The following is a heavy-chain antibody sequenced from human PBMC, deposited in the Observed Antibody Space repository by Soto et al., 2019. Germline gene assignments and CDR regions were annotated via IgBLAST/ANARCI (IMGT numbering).Heavy chain of an antibody. J-gene: IGHJ4*02. CDR1: GFSFSGTA. V-gene: IGHV3-73*02. Sequence: DVQLVESGGGLVQPGGSLKLSCATSGFSFSGTAMHWVRHTSGKGLEWVGRIRTKPNNYATTYAASVPGRFTISRDDSTNTVYLQMNSLKTEDTAVYCCTVPEDRYGYPEAFDSWGRGALVTVSS. D-gene: IGHD5-18*01. CDR3: TVPEDRYGYPEAFDS. CDR2: IRTKPNNYAT.